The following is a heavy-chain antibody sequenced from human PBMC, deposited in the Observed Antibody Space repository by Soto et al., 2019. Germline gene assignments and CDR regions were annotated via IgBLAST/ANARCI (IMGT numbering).Heavy chain of an antibody. CDR2: IYYTGST. J-gene: IGHJ4*02. Sequence: KTSETLSLTCSVSGASIRSGGYYWGWLRQSPGKGLEWIGHIYYTGSTFYSPSLKSRLTISLDTSKNQFSLDLRSVTAADTAMYYCARIEMASIKWGRGXLVTVPS. V-gene: IGHV4-31*03. CDR3: ARIEMASIK. CDR1: GASIRSGGYY.